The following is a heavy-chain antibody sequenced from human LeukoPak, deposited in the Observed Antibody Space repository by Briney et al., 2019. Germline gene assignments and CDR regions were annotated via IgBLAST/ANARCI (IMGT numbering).Heavy chain of an antibody. J-gene: IGHJ4*02. V-gene: IGHV1-8*01. CDR2: MNPNSGNT. CDR3: ARGRDGYGSKDY. D-gene: IGHD5-24*01. CDR1: GYTFTSYD. Sequence: ASVKVSCKASGYTFTSYDINWVRQATGQGLEWMGWMNPNSGNTGYAQKFQGRVTITADESTSTAYMELSSLRSEDTAVYYCARGRDGYGSKDYWGQGTLVTVSS.